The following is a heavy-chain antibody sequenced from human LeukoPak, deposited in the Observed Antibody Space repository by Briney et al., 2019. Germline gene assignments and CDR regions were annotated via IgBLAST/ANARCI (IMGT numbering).Heavy chain of an antibody. J-gene: IGHJ4*02. V-gene: IGHV3-21*01. CDR2: ISSSSSYM. D-gene: IGHD3-22*01. CDR3: ARGDYYDSSGYPGGNGFDY. CDR1: GFTFSSYS. Sequence: PGGSLRLSCAASGFTFSSYSMNWVRQAPGKGLEWVSSISSSSSYMYYSDSVKGRFTISRDNAKNSLYLQMNSLRAEDTAVYYCARGDYYDSSGYPGGNGFDYWGQGTLVTVSS.